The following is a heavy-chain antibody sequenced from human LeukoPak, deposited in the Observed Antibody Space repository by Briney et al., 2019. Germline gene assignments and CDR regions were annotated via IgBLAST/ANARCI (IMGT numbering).Heavy chain of an antibody. J-gene: IGHJ4*02. CDR3: ARELYYYDSSGYGSIDY. Sequence: GGSLRLSCAASGFTFSSYRMNWVRQAPGKGLEWVSSISSSSSYIYYADSVKGRFTISRDNAKNSLYLQMNSLRAEDTAVYYCARELYYYDSSGYGSIDYWGQGTLVTVSS. CDR2: ISSSSSYI. V-gene: IGHV3-21*01. CDR1: GFTFSSYR. D-gene: IGHD3-22*01.